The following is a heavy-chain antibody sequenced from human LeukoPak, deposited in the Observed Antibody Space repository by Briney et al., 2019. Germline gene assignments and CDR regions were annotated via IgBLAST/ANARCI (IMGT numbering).Heavy chain of an antibody. V-gene: IGHV4-59*08. CDR1: GGSISSYY. Sequence: SETLSLTCTVSGGSISSYYWSWIRQPPGKGLEWIGYIYYSGSTYYNPSLKSRVTISVDTSKNQFSLKLSSVTAADTAVYYCARRADAFDIWGQGTMVTVSS. CDR2: IYYSGST. CDR3: ARRADAFDI. J-gene: IGHJ3*02.